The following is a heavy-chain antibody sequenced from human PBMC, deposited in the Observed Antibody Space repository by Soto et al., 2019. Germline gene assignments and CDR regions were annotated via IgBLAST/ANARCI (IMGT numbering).Heavy chain of an antibody. Sequence: QVQLVQSGAEVKKPGSSVKVSCKASGGTFSSYAISWVRQAPGQGLEWMGGIIPIFGTANYAQKLQGRVTITADKSTSTAYMELSSLRSEDTAVYYCAREITIFGVVIGTINWGQGTLVTVSS. D-gene: IGHD3-3*01. J-gene: IGHJ4*02. CDR1: GGTFSSYA. CDR3: AREITIFGVVIGTIN. CDR2: IIPIFGTA. V-gene: IGHV1-69*06.